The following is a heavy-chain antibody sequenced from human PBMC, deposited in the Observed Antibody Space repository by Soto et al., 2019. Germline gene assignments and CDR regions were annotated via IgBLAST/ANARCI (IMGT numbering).Heavy chain of an antibody. CDR1: GFTFSSYN. J-gene: IGHJ4*02. D-gene: IGHD3-10*01. Sequence: QVQLVESGGGVVPPGGSLRVSCVASGFTFSSYNMHWVRQAPGEGLEWVAVISFDGANTFYADSVKGRFTISRAISRDTLYLKMSSLRDEDTAIYYCARDGYNRGGFDYWGQGTLVTVSS. V-gene: IGHV3-30-3*01. CDR2: ISFDGANT. CDR3: ARDGYNRGGFDY.